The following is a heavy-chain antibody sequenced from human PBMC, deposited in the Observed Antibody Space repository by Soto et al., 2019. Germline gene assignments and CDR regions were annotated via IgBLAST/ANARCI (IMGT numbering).Heavy chain of an antibody. Sequence: ASVKVSCKASGYTFTSYYMHWVRQAPGQGLEWMGIINPSGGSTSYAQKFQGRVTMTRDTSTSTVYMELSSLRSEDTAVYYCARGGPWATMVRGVIDYWGQGTLVTVSS. CDR1: GYTFTSYY. CDR3: ARGGPWATMVRGVIDY. J-gene: IGHJ4*02. V-gene: IGHV1-46*03. CDR2: INPSGGST. D-gene: IGHD3-10*01.